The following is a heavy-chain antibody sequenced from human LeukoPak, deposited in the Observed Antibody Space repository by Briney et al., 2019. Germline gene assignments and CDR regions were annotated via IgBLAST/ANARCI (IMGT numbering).Heavy chain of an antibody. V-gene: IGHV1-2*02. D-gene: IGHD5-18*01. J-gene: IGHJ4*02. CDR2: INPTSGGT. Sequence: ASVKVSCKASGYIFSGFYIHWVRQAPGQGLEWMGWINPTSGGTNYAQKFQGRVTMTRDTSISTAYMELSRLRSDDTAVYYCARVVEGTSMIDYWGQGTLVTVSS. CDR1: GYIFSGFY. CDR3: ARVVEGTSMIDY.